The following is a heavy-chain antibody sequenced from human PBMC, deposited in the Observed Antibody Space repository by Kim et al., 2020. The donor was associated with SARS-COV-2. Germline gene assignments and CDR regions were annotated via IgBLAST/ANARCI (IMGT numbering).Heavy chain of an antibody. CDR3: ARDRRSYYDY. CDR2: K. V-gene: IGHV3-7*03. J-gene: IGHJ4*02. Sequence: KYYVDSVKGRFTISRDNAKNSLYLQMNSLRAEDTAVYYCARDRRSYYDYWGQGTLVTVSS.